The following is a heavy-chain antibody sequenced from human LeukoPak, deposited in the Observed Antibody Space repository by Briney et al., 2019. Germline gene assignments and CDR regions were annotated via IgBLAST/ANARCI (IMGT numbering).Heavy chain of an antibody. CDR3: ARADFVDAGPYLIGP. CDR2: INPKSGRT. J-gene: IGHJ5*02. Sequence: ASVRVSCKTTGYSFTDYYIHWVRQAPGQGLEWMGWINPKSGRTSSARKFQDRVTMTRDPSISTVYMDMAWLTSDDTAIYFCARADFVDAGPYLIGPWGQGTLVTVSS. V-gene: IGHV1-2*02. D-gene: IGHD3-3*01. CDR1: GYSFTDYY.